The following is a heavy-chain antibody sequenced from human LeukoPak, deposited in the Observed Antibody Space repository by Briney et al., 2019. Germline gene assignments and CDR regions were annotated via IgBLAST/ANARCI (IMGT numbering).Heavy chain of an antibody. CDR2: INHSGST. CDR1: GGSFSGYY. CDR3: ARGRTETMIVVVITEFDY. V-gene: IGHV4-34*01. J-gene: IGHJ4*02. Sequence: SETLSLTCAVYGGSFSGYYWSWIRQPPGKGLEWIGEINHSGSTNYNPSLKSRVTISVDTSKNQFSLKLSSVTAADTAAYYCARGRTETMIVVVITEFDYWGQGTLVTVSS. D-gene: IGHD3-22*01.